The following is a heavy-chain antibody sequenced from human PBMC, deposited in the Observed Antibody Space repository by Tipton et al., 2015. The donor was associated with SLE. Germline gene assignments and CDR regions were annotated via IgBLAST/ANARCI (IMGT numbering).Heavy chain of an antibody. Sequence: SLRLSCAASGFTFSSYSMNWVRQAPGKGLEWVSFISSSSTYIYYADSVKGRFTISRDNAKNSLYLQKNSLRADDTAVYYCARGWYSSFWYVYWGQGTLVTVSS. CDR1: GFTFSSYS. CDR3: ARGWYSSFWYVY. D-gene: IGHD6-13*01. J-gene: IGHJ4*02. V-gene: IGHV3-21*03. CDR2: ISSSSTYI.